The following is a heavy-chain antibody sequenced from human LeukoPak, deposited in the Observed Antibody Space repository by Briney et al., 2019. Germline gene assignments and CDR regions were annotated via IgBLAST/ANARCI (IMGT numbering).Heavy chain of an antibody. V-gene: IGHV3-74*01. CDR2: INTDGSST. D-gene: IGHD3-3*01. J-gene: IGHJ4*02. CDR1: GFTFSSYW. Sequence: GGSLRLSCAASGFTFSSYWMHWVRQAPGKGLVWVSRINTDGSSTSYADSVKGRFIISRDNAKNTLYLQMNSLRAEDTAVYYCARDGTYYDFWSGLDYWGQGTLVTVSS. CDR3: ARDGTYYDFWSGLDY.